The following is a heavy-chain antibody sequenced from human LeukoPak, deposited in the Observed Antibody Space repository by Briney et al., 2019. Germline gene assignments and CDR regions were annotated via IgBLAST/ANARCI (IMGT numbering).Heavy chain of an antibody. D-gene: IGHD3-10*01. CDR1: GFIFNEYA. Sequence: GGSLRLSCAASGFIFNEYAMHWVRQAPGKGLEWVGTITHDAKTAYYADSLKGRFTISRDNSKSTVSLQMNSLRPDDTALYRCVKDDNHFGSTEIDHWGQGNLVTVSS. CDR3: VKDDNHFGSTEIDH. V-gene: IGHV3-30*01. J-gene: IGHJ4*02. CDR2: ITHDAKTA.